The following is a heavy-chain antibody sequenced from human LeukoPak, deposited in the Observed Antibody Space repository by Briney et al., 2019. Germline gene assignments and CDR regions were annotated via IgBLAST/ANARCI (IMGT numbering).Heavy chain of an antibody. CDR2: IYHGGST. Sequence: NPSETMSLTCTVSGDSISSGYFWGCIRQPPGKGLEWIGSIYHGGSTYYNPSLKSRVTISVDTSKNQFSLKLSSRADPATAVHECTREVGSLDACLFDYWGQGRLVTVSS. D-gene: IGHD3-10*01. V-gene: IGHV4-38-2*02. J-gene: IGHJ4*02. CDR3: TREVGSLDACLFDY. CDR1: GDSISSGYF.